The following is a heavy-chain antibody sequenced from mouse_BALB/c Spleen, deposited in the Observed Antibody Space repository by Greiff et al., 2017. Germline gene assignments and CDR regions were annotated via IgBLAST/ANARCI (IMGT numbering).Heavy chain of an antibody. CDR1: GFSLTSYG. D-gene: IGHD1-1*01. Sequence: VQVVESGPGLVAPSQSLSITCTVSGFSLTSYGVHWVRQPPGKGLEWLGVIWAGGSTNYNSALMSRLSISKDNSKSQVFLKMNSLQTDDTAMYYCARGRDITTVVATDAMDYWGQGTSVTVSS. J-gene: IGHJ4*01. CDR2: IWAGGST. CDR3: ARGRDITTVVATDAMDY. V-gene: IGHV2-9*02.